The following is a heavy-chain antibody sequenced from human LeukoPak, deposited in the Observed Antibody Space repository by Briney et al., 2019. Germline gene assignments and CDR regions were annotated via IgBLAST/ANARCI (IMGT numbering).Heavy chain of an antibody. Sequence: SETLSLTCTVSGGSIRSSTYYWGWIRQPPGEGLEWIASIYYSGSTYYNPSLKSRVTISVDTSKNQFSLKLSSVTAADTAVYYCARCRGIAARIDYWGQGTLVTVSS. CDR2: IYYSGST. CDR1: GGSIRSSTYY. J-gene: IGHJ4*02. CDR3: ARCRGIAARIDY. V-gene: IGHV4-39*01. D-gene: IGHD6-6*01.